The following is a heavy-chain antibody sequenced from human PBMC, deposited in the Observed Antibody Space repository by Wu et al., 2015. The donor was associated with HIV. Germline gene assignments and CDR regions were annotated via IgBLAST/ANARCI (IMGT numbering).Heavy chain of an antibody. J-gene: IGHJ4*02. D-gene: IGHD2/OR15-2a*01. CDR1: GYAFTDYH. CDR2: INPKTGGT. V-gene: IGHV1-2*02. Sequence: QVRLVQSGAEVKKPGASVRVSCKTSGYAFTDYHIHWVRQAPGQGLECMGCINPKTGGTELAQKFQGRVTMTMDTTISTVYMEVRSLTSDDSAVYYCATDPAEVWDYLKLDYWGQGTLVTVSS. CDR3: ATDPAEVWDYLKLDY.